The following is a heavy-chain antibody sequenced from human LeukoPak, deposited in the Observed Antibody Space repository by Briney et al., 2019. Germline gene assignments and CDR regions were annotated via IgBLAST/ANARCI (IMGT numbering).Heavy chain of an antibody. D-gene: IGHD6-6*01. Sequence: GGSLRLSCEASGFTFSSYAMSWVRQAPGKGLEWVSAISGSGGSTYYADSVKGRFTISRDNSKNTLYLQMNSLRAEDTAVYYCAKDGIAARRVAWFDPWGQGTLVTVSS. CDR1: GFTFSSYA. J-gene: IGHJ5*02. CDR2: ISGSGGST. V-gene: IGHV3-23*01. CDR3: AKDGIAARRVAWFDP.